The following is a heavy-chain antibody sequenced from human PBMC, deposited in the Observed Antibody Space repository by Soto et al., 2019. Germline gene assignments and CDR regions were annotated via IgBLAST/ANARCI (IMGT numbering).Heavy chain of an antibody. CDR2: INHSGST. Sequence: SETLSLTCAVYGGSFSDYYWSWIRQPPGKGLEWIGEINHSGSTNYNPSLKSRVTISVDTSKNQFSLKLSSVTAADTAVYFCARGGPNWIDPWGLGTLVTVSS. CDR1: GGSFSDYY. J-gene: IGHJ5*02. V-gene: IGHV4-34*01. CDR3: ARGGPNWIDP.